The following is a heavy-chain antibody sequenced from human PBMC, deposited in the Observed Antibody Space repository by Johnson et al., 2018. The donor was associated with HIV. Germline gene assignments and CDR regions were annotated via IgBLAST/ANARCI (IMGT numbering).Heavy chain of an antibody. V-gene: IGHV3-48*04. CDR3: ASEEYSSSAGAFDI. CDR1: GFTFSSYG. CDR2: ISSSGSTI. D-gene: IGHD6-6*01. Sequence: VQLVESGGGLVQPGGSLRLSCAASGFTFSSYGMHWVRQAPGKGLEWVSYISSSGSTIYYADSVKGRFTISRDNAKNSLYLQMNSLRAEDTAVYYCASEEYSSSAGAFDIWGQGTMVTVSS. J-gene: IGHJ3*02.